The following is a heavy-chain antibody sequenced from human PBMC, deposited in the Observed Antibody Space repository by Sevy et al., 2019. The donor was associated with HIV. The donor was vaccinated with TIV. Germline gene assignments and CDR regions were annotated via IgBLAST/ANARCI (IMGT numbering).Heavy chain of an antibody. D-gene: IGHD3-22*01. CDR2: ISYDATSR. Sequence: GGSLRLSCAASGFTFNNYAMHWVRQAPGKGLEWVAVISYDATSRYYADSMKGRFTISRDNSRHILYLQMSGLRTDDTAVYYCAKDGGSGNYYDLHFDNWGQGSLVTVSS. CDR3: AKDGGSGNYYDLHFDN. J-gene: IGHJ4*02. V-gene: IGHV3-30*14. CDR1: GFTFNNYA.